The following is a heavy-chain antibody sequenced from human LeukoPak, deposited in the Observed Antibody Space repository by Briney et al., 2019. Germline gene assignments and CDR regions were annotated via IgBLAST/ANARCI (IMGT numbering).Heavy chain of an antibody. D-gene: IGHD4-17*01. Sequence: GGSLRVSCAASGYTFTDYVMHWVRQAPGEGLEWVSGISWNSGSTGYADTVKGRVTISRDNAKNSLYLQMNSLRAEDTALYYCAIDSIMTTVTTGVYYYYFDVWGKGTPVTVSS. V-gene: IGHV3-9*01. J-gene: IGHJ6*03. CDR2: ISWNSGST. CDR1: GYTFTDYV. CDR3: AIDSIMTTVTTGVYYYYFDV.